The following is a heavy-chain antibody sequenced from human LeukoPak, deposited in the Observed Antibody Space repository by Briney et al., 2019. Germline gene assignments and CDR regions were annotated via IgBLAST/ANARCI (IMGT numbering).Heavy chain of an antibody. CDR3: ARDQGWQQLPHD. D-gene: IGHD6-13*01. CDR2: IYSGGST. CDR1: GFTVSSNY. J-gene: IGHJ4*02. V-gene: IGHV3-53*01. Sequence: GGSPRLSCAASGFTVSSNYMSWVRQAPGKGLEWVSVIYSGGSTYYADSVKGRFTISRDNSKNTLYLQMNSLRAEDTAVYYCARDQGWQQLPHDWGQGTLVTVSS.